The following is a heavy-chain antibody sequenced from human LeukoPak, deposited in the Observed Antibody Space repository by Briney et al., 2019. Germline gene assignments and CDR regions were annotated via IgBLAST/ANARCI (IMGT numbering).Heavy chain of an antibody. CDR2: ISSSSSYI. CDR1: GFTFSRYS. CDR3: ARDSIQLWLRPFDY. D-gene: IGHD5-18*01. V-gene: IGHV3-21*01. Sequence: GGSLRLSCAASGFTFSRYSMNWVRQAPGKGLEWVSSISSSSSYIYYADSVKGRFTISRDNAKNSLYLQMNSLRAEDTAVYYCARDSIQLWLRPFDYWGQGTLVTVSS. J-gene: IGHJ4*02.